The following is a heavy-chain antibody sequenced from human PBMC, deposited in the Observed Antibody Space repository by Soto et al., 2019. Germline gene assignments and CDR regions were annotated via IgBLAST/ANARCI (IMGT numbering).Heavy chain of an antibody. CDR3: AKAWLNYDFWSGSSGVDY. Sequence: GGSLRLSCAASGFTFSSYAMSWVRQAPGKGLEWVSAISGSGGSTYYADSVKGRFTISRDNSKNTLYLQMNSLRAEDTAVYYCAKAWLNYDFWSGSSGVDYWGQGTLVTVSS. CDR2: ISGSGGST. D-gene: IGHD3-3*01. V-gene: IGHV3-23*01. CDR1: GFTFSSYA. J-gene: IGHJ4*02.